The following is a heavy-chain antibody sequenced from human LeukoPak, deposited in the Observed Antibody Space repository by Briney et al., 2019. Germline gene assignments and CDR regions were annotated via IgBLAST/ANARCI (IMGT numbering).Heavy chain of an antibody. CDR1: GFTFNDYA. Sequence: GGSLRLSCAASGFTFNDYAMSWVRQAPGKGLEWISAITGIADKRYYADSVKGRFTVSRDNSKNTLYLQLNSLRAEDTAVYYCVKISPYGGNPSWGQGTLVTVSS. J-gene: IGHJ4*02. V-gene: IGHV3-23*01. CDR3: VKISPYGGNPS. D-gene: IGHD4-23*01. CDR2: ITGIADKR.